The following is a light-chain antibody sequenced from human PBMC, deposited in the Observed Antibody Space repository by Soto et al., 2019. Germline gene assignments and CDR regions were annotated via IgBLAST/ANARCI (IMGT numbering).Light chain of an antibody. V-gene: IGKV1-39*01. CDR2: AAS. Sequence: DIQITQSPSTLPCSLEKIFTIPCRLSQIIGSWLAWYQQKPGKAPKLLFYAASSLQSGVPSRFSGSGSGTDFTPTISSLQPEDFATYYCQQCYSSPRWTFGQGTKVDI. J-gene: IGKJ1*01. CDR1: QIIGSW. CDR3: QQCYSSPRWT.